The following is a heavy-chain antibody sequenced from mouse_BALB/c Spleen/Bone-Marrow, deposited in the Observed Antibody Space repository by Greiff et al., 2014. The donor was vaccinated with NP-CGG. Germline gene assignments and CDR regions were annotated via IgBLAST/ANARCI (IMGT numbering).Heavy chain of an antibody. CDR3: ARAGYYTLFAY. D-gene: IGHD2-3*01. CDR1: GYTFTDYN. CDR2: INPNNGGT. J-gene: IGHJ3*01. V-gene: IGHV1-18*01. Sequence: EVKLVESGPELVKPGASVKITCKASGYTFTDYNMDWVKQSHGKSLEWIGKINPNNGGTIYNQKFKGKATLTVDKSSTTAYMELRSLTSEDTAVYYCARAGYYTLFAYWGQGTLVTVSA.